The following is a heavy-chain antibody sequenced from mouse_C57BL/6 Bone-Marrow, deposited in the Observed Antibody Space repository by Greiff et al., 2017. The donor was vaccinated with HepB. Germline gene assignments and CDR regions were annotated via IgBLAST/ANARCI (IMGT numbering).Heavy chain of an antibody. CDR2: ISSGGSYT. CDR1: GFTFSSYG. CDR3: ARHLYHDPFAY. V-gene: IGHV5-6*01. Sequence: EVQVVESGGDLVKPGGSLKLSCAASGFTFSSYGMSWVRQTPDKRLEWVATISSGGSYTYYPDSVKGRFTISRDNAKNTLYLQMSSLKSEDTAMYYCARHLYHDPFAYWGQGTLGTVSA. J-gene: IGHJ3*01. D-gene: IGHD2-4*01.